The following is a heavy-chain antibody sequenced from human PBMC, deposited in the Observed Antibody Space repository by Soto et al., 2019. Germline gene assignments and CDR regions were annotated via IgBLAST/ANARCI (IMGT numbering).Heavy chain of an antibody. CDR1: GFTFSSYS. CDR3: ARVGNWGYFDY. D-gene: IGHD7-27*01. J-gene: IGHJ4*02. CDR2: ISSSSSYI. Sequence: VQLVESGGGVVQPGRSLRLSCAASGFTFSSYSMNWVRQAPGKGLEWVSSISSSSSYIYYADSVKGRFTISRDNAKNSLYLQMNSLRAEDTAVYYCARVGNWGYFDYWGQGTLVTVSS. V-gene: IGHV3-21*01.